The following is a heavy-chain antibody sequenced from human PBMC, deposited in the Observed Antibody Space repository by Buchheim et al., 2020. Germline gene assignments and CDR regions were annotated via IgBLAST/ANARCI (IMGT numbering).Heavy chain of an antibody. D-gene: IGHD2-21*02. V-gene: IGHV3-66*01. CDR2: IYSGGST. Sequence: EVQLVESGGGLVQPGGSLRLSCAASGFTVSSNYMSWVRQAPGKGLEWVSVIYSGGSTYYADSVKGRFTISRDNSKNTLYLQMNSLRAEDTAVYYCARENLAPLAYCGGDCYSSYFDYWGQGTL. J-gene: IGHJ4*02. CDR1: GFTVSSNY. CDR3: ARENLAPLAYCGGDCYSSYFDY.